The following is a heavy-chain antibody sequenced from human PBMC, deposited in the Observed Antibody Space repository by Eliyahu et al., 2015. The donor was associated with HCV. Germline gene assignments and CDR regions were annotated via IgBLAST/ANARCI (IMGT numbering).Heavy chain of an antibody. J-gene: IGHJ5*02. Sequence: QVQLQESGPGLVKPSETLSLTCTVSGGSITTSYWSXIRQPPGKGLEWIGXIHYSGSPNYNPSLKSRVTISVDTSKNQFSLNLTSVTAADTAVYYCASGGGGIAVAGTGGWFDPWGQGTLVTVSS. CDR3: ASGGGGIAVAGTGGWFDP. CDR1: GGSITTSY. D-gene: IGHD6-19*01. CDR2: IHYSGSP. V-gene: IGHV4-59*01.